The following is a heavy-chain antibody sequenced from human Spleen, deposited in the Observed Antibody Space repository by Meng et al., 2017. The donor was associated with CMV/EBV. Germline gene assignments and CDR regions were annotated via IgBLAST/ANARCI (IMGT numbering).Heavy chain of an antibody. D-gene: IGHD3-22*01. J-gene: IGHJ4*02. CDR1: GYTVTSIG. CDR3: ARGDLYYYDSSGMGY. CDR2: ISTNNGNT. V-gene: IGHV1-18*01. Sequence: SGYTVTSIGITWVRKAPGQGLEWMGWISTNNGNTYYAQNLQGRVTMTTDTSTSTAYMELRSLRSDDTAVYYCARGDLYYYDSSGMGYWGQGTLVTVSS.